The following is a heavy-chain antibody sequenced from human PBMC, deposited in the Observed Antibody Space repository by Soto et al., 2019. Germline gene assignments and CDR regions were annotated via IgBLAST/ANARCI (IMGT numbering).Heavy chain of an antibody. CDR3: ARDRSSYSSGRTPYYFDY. CDR1: GYTFTSYY. D-gene: IGHD6-19*01. V-gene: IGHV1-46*03. CDR2: INPSGGST. J-gene: IGHJ4*02. Sequence: GASVKVSCKASGYTFTSYYMHWVRQAPGQGLEWMGIINPSGGSTSYAQKFQGRVTMTRDTSTSTVYMELSSLRSEDTAVYYCARDRSSYSSGRTPYYFDYWGQGTLVTVSS.